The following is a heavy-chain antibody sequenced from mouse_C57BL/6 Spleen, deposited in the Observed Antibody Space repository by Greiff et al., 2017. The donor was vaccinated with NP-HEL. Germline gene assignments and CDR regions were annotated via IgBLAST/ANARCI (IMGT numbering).Heavy chain of an antibody. CDR3: ARQNYGNYWYFDV. J-gene: IGHJ1*03. Sequence: VQLQQSGAELVKPGASVKISCKASGYAFSSYWMNWVKQRPGKGLEWIGQIYPGDGDTNYNGKFKGKATLTAYKSSSTAYMQLSSRTSEDSAVYFCARQNYGNYWYFDVWGTGTTVTVSS. CDR2: IYPGDGDT. D-gene: IGHD2-1*01. V-gene: IGHV1-80*01. CDR1: GYAFSSYW.